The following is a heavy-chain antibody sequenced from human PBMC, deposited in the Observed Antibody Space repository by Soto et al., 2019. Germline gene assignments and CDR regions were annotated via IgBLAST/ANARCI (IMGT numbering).Heavy chain of an antibody. CDR2: ISGSGGST. CDR1: GFTFSRYA. CDR3: AKGGDYGSGLFDP. J-gene: IGHJ5*02. D-gene: IGHD3-10*01. Sequence: EVQLLESGGGLVQPGGSLRLSCAASGFTFSRYAMSWVCQAPGKGLEWVSSISGSGGSTYYADSVKGRFTISRDYSKNTMYLQMNRLRAEEKAVYYWAKGGDYGSGLFDPWGQGTLVTVSS. V-gene: IGHV3-23*01.